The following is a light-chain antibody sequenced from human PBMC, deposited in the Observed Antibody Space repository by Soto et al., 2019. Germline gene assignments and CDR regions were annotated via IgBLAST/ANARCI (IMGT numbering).Light chain of an antibody. Sequence: EIVLTQSPDTLSLFPGERATLSCRASQSVSSTYLAWYQQKLGQAPRLLIFGASSRATGIPDRFSGSGSGTDFTLTISRLEPEDFALYYCQQYGSSRWTLGQGTKVEIK. CDR2: GAS. CDR3: QQYGSSRWT. CDR1: QSVSSTY. J-gene: IGKJ1*01. V-gene: IGKV3-20*01.